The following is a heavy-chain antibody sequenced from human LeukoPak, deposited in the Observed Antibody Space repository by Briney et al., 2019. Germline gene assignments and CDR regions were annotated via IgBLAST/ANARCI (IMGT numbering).Heavy chain of an antibody. J-gene: IGHJ5*02. V-gene: IGHV1-8*01. CDR2: MNPNSGNT. CDR3: ARGRGGVVPATFDP. Sequence: ASVKVSCKASGYTFTSYDINWVRQAAGQGLEWMGWMNPNSGNTGYAQKFQGRVTMTRNTSISTAYMELSSLRSEDTAVYYCARGRGGVVPATFDPWGQGTLVTVSS. CDR1: GYTFTSYD. D-gene: IGHD2-2*01.